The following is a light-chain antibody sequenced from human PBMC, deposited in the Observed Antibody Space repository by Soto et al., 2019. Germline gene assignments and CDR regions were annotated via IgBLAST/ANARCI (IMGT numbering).Light chain of an antibody. J-gene: IGKJ1*01. CDR1: QSVLYSSNNKNY. Sequence: DIVMTQSPDSLAVSLGERATINCKSSQSVLYSSNNKNYLAWYQQKPGQPPKLLIYWASTRESGVPDRYIGSGSGADFTLTISSLQAEEVAVYYWHQHYSSPRTFGQGTKVEIK. CDR3: HQHYSSPRT. CDR2: WAS. V-gene: IGKV4-1*01.